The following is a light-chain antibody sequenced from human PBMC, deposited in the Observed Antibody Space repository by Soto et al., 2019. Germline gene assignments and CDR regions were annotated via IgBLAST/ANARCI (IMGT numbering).Light chain of an antibody. J-gene: IGKJ1*01. Sequence: EIVLTQSPAILSVSPGERATLSCRASQSISIYLAWYQQKPGQAPRLLISDASNRATGIPARFSGSGSGTDFTLTISSLEPEDFAVYYCQQRSSWPPWTFGQGTKVDIK. CDR1: QSISIY. CDR3: QQRSSWPPWT. V-gene: IGKV3-11*01. CDR2: DAS.